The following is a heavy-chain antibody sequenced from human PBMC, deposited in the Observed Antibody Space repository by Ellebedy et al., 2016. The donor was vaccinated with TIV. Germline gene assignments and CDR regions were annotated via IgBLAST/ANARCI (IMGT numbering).Heavy chain of an antibody. J-gene: IGHJ4*02. D-gene: IGHD1-26*01. CDR1: GFTFSRYW. V-gene: IGHV3-33*08. Sequence: GESLKISCAASGFTFSRYWKHWVRQAPGKGLEWVALIWFDGSKEYYADSVKGRFTISRDNSKNTVYLQMSSLRAEDTAVFYCVRFPTGSYPDYWGQGTLVTVSS. CDR2: IWFDGSKE. CDR3: VRFPTGSYPDY.